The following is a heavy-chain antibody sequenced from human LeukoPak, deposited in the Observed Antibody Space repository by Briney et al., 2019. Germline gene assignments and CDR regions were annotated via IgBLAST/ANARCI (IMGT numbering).Heavy chain of an antibody. V-gene: IGHV3-30*12. D-gene: IGHD3-10*01. CDR3: ARDGSGRVPEMSAPDY. CDR2: IYPDGNNK. Sequence: GGSLRLSCAASGFTFTTYGMHWVRQAPGKGLEWVACIYPDGNNKDYADSVKGRFIISRDNSKNILFLQMNSLRAEDTAVYYCARDGSGRVPEMSAPDYWGQGTLVTVSS. J-gene: IGHJ4*02. CDR1: GFTFTTYG.